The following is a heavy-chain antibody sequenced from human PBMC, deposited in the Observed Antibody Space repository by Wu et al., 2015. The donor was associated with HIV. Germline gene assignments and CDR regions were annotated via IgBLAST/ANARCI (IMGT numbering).Heavy chain of an antibody. J-gene: IGHJ4*02. CDR3: ARGHYYDTSSSPMY. V-gene: IGHV1-18*01. CDR2: ISAQNGNT. D-gene: IGHD3-22*01. CDR1: GYIFSDFG. Sequence: VQLVQSGGEVKKPGASVKVACKSSGYIFSDFGIHWVRQTSGEGLEWMGWISAQNGNTKYAQKFQGRVIMTTETSSSTAYMELRSLRSDDTAVYFXARGHYYDTSSSPMYWGPGTRVTVSS.